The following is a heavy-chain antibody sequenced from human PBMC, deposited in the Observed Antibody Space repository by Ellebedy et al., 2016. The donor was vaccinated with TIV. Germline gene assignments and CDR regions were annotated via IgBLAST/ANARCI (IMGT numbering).Heavy chain of an antibody. J-gene: IGHJ4*02. CDR2: IYGGGGT. V-gene: IGHV3-53*01. CDR3: ARGHDYYGSGSYPLDY. Sequence: GGSLRLSCAASGFTVSNNNMNWVRQAPGKGLEWVSLIYGGGGTYHVDSVKGRFTISRDNSKNTLYLQMNSLRAGDTAVYYCARGHDYYGSGSYPLDYWGQGTLVTVSS. CDR1: GFTVSNNN. D-gene: IGHD3-10*01.